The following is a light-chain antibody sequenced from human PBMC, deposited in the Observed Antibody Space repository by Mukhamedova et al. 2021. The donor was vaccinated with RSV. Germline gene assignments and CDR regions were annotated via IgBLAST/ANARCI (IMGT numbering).Light chain of an antibody. CDR1: Y. CDR3: QQRSNWPT. V-gene: IGKV3-11*01. Sequence: YLAWYQQKPGQAPRLLIYDASNTAAGIPARFSGSGSGTDFTLTISSLEPEDFAVYYCQQRSNWPTFGQGTRLEIK. J-gene: IGKJ5*01. CDR2: DAS.